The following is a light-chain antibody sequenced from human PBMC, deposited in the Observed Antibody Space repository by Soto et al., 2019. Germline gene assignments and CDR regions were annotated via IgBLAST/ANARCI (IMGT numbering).Light chain of an antibody. CDR2: GNS. Sequence: QSVLTQPPSVSGAPGQRVTISCTGSSSNIGAGYDVHWYLQLPGTAPKLLIYGNSNRPSGVPDRFSGSKSGTSASLDITGLQADDEADYYCQSYDNSLSGFYVFGTGTKVT. J-gene: IGLJ1*01. V-gene: IGLV1-40*01. CDR3: QSYDNSLSGFYV. CDR1: SSNIGAGYD.